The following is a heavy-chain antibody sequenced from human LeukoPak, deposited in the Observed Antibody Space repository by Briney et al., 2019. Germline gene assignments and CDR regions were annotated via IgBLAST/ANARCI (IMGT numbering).Heavy chain of an antibody. Sequence: GGSLRLSCAASGFTFNDYYMSWIRQAPGKGLEWLSYISIGGTNTHYADSVKGRFTISRDNAKKSLYLEMNNLRAEDTAVYYCATDGAGFDTWGQGVLVTVSS. J-gene: IGHJ5*02. CDR1: GFTFNDYY. CDR3: ATDGAGFDT. V-gene: IGHV3-11*01. CDR2: ISIGGTNT.